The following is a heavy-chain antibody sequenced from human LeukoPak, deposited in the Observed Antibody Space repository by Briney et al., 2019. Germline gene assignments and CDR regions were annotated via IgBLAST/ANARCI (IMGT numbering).Heavy chain of an antibody. CDR3: ARDKGSWYSSSWFDY. V-gene: IGHV1-18*04. D-gene: IGHD6-13*01. J-gene: IGHJ4*02. CDR2: ISAYNGNT. Sequence: ASVKVSCKASGYTFTSYGISWVRQAPGQGLEWMGWISAYNGNTNYAQKLQGRVTMTTDTSTSTAYMELRSPRSDDTAVYYCARDKGSWYSSSWFDYWGQGTLVTVSS. CDR1: GYTFTSYG.